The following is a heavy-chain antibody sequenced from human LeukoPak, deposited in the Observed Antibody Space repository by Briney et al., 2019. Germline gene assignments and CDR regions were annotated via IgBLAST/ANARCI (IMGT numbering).Heavy chain of an antibody. Sequence: GGSLRLSCAASGFTFSSYAMSWVRQAPGKGLEWVSAISGCDGRTYYTDSVKGRFTISRDNSKNTLYLQMNSLKAEDTAVYYCAKDPGYCSSTSCHGYADGFDVWGQGTMVTVSS. CDR1: GFTFSSYA. J-gene: IGHJ3*01. D-gene: IGHD2-2*03. CDR2: ISGCDGRT. V-gene: IGHV3-23*01. CDR3: AKDPGYCSSTSCHGYADGFDV.